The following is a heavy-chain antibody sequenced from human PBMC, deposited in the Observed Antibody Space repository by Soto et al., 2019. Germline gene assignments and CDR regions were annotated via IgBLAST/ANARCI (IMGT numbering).Heavy chain of an antibody. J-gene: IGHJ3*01. V-gene: IGHV3-9*01. Sequence: GGLLSLWSAAAGLTFDDYAMHWIRQDTGKGLEWVSGISWNSGSIGYADSVKGRFTISRDNAKNSLYLQMNSLRAEDTALYYCVKGGYKYAYSAFDVWGQGTMVTVSS. CDR2: ISWNSGSI. CDR1: GLTFDDYA. CDR3: VKGGYKYAYSAFDV. D-gene: IGHD3-16*01.